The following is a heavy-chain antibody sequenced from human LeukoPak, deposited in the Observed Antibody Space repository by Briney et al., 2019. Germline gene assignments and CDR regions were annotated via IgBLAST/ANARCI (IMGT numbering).Heavy chain of an antibody. CDR1: GDSISGSY. CDR2: IHSAGFT. Sequence: PSETLSLTCTVSGDSISGSYWNWIRQPPGKGLEWIGYIHSAGFTYYYPSLESRFTMSLDMSKNQLSLRVSSVTAADTAVYYCATTGATSPSSASWFNIEYWGQGTLVPVSS. D-gene: IGHD6-13*01. J-gene: IGHJ4*02. V-gene: IGHV4-4*08. CDR3: ATTGATSPSSASWFNIEY.